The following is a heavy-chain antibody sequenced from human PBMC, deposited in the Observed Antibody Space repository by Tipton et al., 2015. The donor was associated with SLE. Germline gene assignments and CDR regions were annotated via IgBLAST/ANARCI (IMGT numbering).Heavy chain of an antibody. V-gene: IGHV4-39*01. CDR1: GGSIPTDTFF. CDR2: VDSSGLT. Sequence: TLSLTCTVAGGSIPTDTFFCGWIRQPPGKGLEFIAVVDSSGLTFYNPSLRSRVALSVDTSKNNFSLKLTSVTAADTDVYFCVRHRSWEDWFDPWSLGSPVTVSS. D-gene: IGHD1-26*01. CDR3: VRHRSWEDWFDP. J-gene: IGHJ5*02.